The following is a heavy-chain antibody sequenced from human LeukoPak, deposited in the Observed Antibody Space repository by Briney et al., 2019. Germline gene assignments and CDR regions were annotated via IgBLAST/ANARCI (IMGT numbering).Heavy chain of an antibody. J-gene: IGHJ4*02. CDR2: LYSGGST. Sequence: GGSLRLSCAASGFTVSSNYMSWVRQAPGKGPEWVSVLYSGGSTYYADSVKGRFTISRDNSKNTLYLQMNSLRAEDTAVYYCASLYGGNSAYYFDYWGQGTLVTVSS. CDR3: ASLYGGNSAYYFDY. V-gene: IGHV3-53*01. D-gene: IGHD4-23*01. CDR1: GFTVSSNY.